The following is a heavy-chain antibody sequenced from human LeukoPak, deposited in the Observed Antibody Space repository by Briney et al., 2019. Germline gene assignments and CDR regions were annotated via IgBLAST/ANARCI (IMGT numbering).Heavy chain of an antibody. Sequence: AGGSLRLSCAASGFTFSSYGMHWVRQAPGKGLEWVAFIRYDGSNKYYADSVKGRFTISRDNSKNTLYLQMNSLRAEDTAVYYCAKRGIAVAGTYYYYMDVWGKGTTVTISS. CDR1: GFTFSSYG. J-gene: IGHJ6*03. V-gene: IGHV3-30*02. CDR2: IRYDGSNK. D-gene: IGHD6-19*01. CDR3: AKRGIAVAGTYYYYMDV.